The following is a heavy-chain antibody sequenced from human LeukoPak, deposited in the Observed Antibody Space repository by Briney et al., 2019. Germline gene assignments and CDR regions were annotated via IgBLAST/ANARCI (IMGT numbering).Heavy chain of an antibody. CDR2: IYHSGST. CDR1: GYSFSSGYY. J-gene: IGHJ6*02. V-gene: IGHV4-38-2*02. Sequence: SETLSLTCTVSGYSFSSGYYWGWIRQPPGKGPESIGSIYHSGSTYYNPSLKSRVTISVDTSKNQFSLKLSSVTAADTAVYYCARGLMTTVTTGYGMDVWGQGTTVTVSS. D-gene: IGHD4-17*01. CDR3: ARGLMTTVTTGYGMDV.